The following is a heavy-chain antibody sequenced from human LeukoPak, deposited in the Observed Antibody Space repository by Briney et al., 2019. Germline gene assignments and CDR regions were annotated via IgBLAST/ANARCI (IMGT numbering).Heavy chain of an antibody. CDR2: INWNGGST. CDR3: ARDNYGSGSYYPYYFDY. V-gene: IGHV3-20*04. Sequence: GGSLRLSCAASGFTFDDYGMSWVRQAPGKGLEWVSGINWNGGSTGYADSVKGRFTISRDNAKNSLYLQMNSLRAEDTAVYYCARDNYGSGSYYPYYFDYWGQGTLVTVSS. D-gene: IGHD3-10*01. CDR1: GFTFDDYG. J-gene: IGHJ4*02.